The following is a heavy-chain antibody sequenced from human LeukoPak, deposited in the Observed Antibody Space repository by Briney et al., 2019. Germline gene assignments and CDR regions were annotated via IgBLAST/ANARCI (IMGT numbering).Heavy chain of an antibody. CDR1: GFSLSTSGMR. CDR3: ARTTSYCGGDCYVD. J-gene: IGHJ4*02. D-gene: IGHD2-21*02. V-gene: IGHV2-70*04. Sequence: SGPALVKPTQTLTLTCTFSGFSLSTSGMRVSWIRQPPGKALEWLARIDWDDDKFYSTSLKTRLTISKDTSKNQVVPTMTNMDPGDIGPVFFARTTSYCGGDCYVDWGQGTLVTVSS. CDR2: IDWDDDK.